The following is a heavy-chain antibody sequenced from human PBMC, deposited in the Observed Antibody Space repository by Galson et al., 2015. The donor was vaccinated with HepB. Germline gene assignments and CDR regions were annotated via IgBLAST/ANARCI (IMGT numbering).Heavy chain of an antibody. Sequence: CAISEDSVSSNSVAWNWIRQSPSRGLEWLGRTYYRSKWYNDYAVSVKSRITINPDTSKNQFSLQLNSVTPEDTAVYYCARGDGTKNQLLSYFDYWGQGTLVTVSS. V-gene: IGHV6-1*01. CDR1: EDSVSSNSVA. CDR2: TYYRSKWYN. J-gene: IGHJ4*02. CDR3: ARGDGTKNQLLSYFDY. D-gene: IGHD2-2*01.